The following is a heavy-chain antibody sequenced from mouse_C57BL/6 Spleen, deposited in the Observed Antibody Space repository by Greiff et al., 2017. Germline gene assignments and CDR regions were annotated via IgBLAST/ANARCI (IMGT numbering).Heavy chain of an antibody. D-gene: IGHD3-2*02. V-gene: IGHV5-16*01. CDR3: ARDKTDSSGLDY. CDR1: GFTFSDYY. CDR2: INYDGSST. J-gene: IGHJ2*01. Sequence: EVQLVESEGGLVQPGSSMKLSCTASGFTFSDYYMAWVRQVPEKGLEWVANINYDGSSTYYLDSLKSRFIISRDNAKNILYLQMSSLKSEDTATYYCARDKTDSSGLDYWGQGTTLTVSS.